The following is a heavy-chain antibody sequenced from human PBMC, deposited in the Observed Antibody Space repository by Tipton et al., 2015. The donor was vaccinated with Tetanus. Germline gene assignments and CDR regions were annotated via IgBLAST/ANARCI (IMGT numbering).Heavy chain of an antibody. CDR3: ARGFRPIFGVAHPFDS. Sequence: SLRLSCAASGFTFSSYNMNWVRQAPGKGLEWLSYISGTGSTIDYADSVKGRFTISRDNAKNSLYLQMNGLRDDDTAVYFCARGFRPIFGVAHPFDSWGQGTLVTVSS. V-gene: IGHV3-48*02. D-gene: IGHD3-3*01. J-gene: IGHJ5*01. CDR2: ISGTGSTI. CDR1: GFTFSSYN.